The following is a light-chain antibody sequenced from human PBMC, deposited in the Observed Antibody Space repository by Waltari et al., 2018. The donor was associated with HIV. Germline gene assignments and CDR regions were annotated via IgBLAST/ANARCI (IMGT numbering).Light chain of an antibody. V-gene: IGLV1-47*01. Sequence: QSVLTQPPSASATPVPRVSISCSGCSLNIGSKYVSWYQPLPATAPTLLLYRNNQRPAGVPDRFSGSKSGTSASLAISGLRSEDEADYYCAAWDGSLSVVVFGGGTKLTVL. CDR2: RNN. CDR1: SLNIGSKY. J-gene: IGLJ2*01. CDR3: AAWDGSLSVVV.